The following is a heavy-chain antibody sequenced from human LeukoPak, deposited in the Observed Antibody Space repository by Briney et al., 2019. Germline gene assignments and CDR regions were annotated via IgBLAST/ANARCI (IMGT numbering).Heavy chain of an antibody. D-gene: IGHD1-26*01. Sequence: GGSLRLSCAASGFTFSTYAMNWVRQAPGKGLEWVSAISASAGSTFYADSVTGRFTISRDNSRNTLYLQMNSLRGDDTAVYYCAKDVGKWESLHFFDYWGQGTLVTVSS. CDR1: GFTFSTYA. CDR3: AKDVGKWESLHFFDY. CDR2: ISASAGST. V-gene: IGHV3-23*01. J-gene: IGHJ4*02.